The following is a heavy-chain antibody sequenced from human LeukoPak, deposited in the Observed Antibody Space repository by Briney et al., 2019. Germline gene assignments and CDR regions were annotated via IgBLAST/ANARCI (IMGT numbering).Heavy chain of an antibody. J-gene: IGHJ3*02. CDR1: GFSFTSSW. CDR3: VRDLSPVSDRNVWYDALDI. D-gene: IGHD1-1*01. V-gene: IGHV3-7*01. CDR2: IAGDESQK. Sequence: GGSLRLSCVASGFSFTSSWMTWVRQAPGKGLEWVANIAGDESQKRYMDSVRGRFTISRDNAKNSLYLQLNSLRAEDTAIYYCVRDLSPVSDRNVWYDALDIWGQGTMVTVSS.